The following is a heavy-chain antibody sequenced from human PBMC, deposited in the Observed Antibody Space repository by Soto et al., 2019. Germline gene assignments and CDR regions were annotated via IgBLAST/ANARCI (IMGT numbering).Heavy chain of an antibody. Sequence: QVRLVQSGAEVKKPGSSVNLSCKASGGTFSNLAINWVRQAPGQGLEWMGGITPLLGAADYAQKFQGRVSIISDESTATLYMEVRSLKAADTAIYGCAIDDQMTLFGVACAPYAMDVWGQGTTVTASS. CDR1: GGTFSNLA. CDR2: ITPLLGAA. CDR3: AIDDQMTLFGVACAPYAMDV. V-gene: IGHV1-69*05. J-gene: IGHJ6*02. D-gene: IGHD3-3*01.